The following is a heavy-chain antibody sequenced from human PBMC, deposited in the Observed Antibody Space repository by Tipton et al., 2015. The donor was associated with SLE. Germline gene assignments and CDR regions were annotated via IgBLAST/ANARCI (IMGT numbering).Heavy chain of an antibody. CDR1: GGSVSSGFYY. CDR2: INTSGTT. V-gene: IGHV4-61*02. J-gene: IGHJ6*03. CDR3: ARSHSSCRDYYYMDV. D-gene: IGHD6-19*01. Sequence: TLSLTCSVSGGSVSSGFYYWSWIRQPAGKGLEWIGRINTSGTTNYNPSLKSRVTISLDTSRNHFSLRLSSVTAADTAVYYCARSHSSCRDYYYMDVWGNGTTVTVS.